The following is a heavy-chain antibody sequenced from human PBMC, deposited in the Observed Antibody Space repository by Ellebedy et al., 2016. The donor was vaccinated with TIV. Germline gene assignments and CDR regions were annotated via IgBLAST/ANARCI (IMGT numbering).Heavy chain of an antibody. Sequence: GESLKISCAASGFTFSSFAMNWLRQVPGKGLEWVSGISGGGDSTNYADSVKGRFTISRDNSKNTLSLQMDSLSAEDTALYYCAKDRGSGWYENWFDPWGQGTLVIVSS. J-gene: IGHJ5*02. CDR3: AKDRGSGWYENWFDP. D-gene: IGHD6-19*01. CDR1: GFTFSSFA. V-gene: IGHV3-23*01. CDR2: ISGGGDST.